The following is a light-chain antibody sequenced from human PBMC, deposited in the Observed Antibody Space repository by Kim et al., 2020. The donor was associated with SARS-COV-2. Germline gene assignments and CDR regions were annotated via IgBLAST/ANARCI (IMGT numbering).Light chain of an antibody. Sequence: TVTSACSRSSGSIASHYVQWYQRRPGSSPTTVIYEDNHRPSGVPDRFSGSIDSSSNSASPTISGLKTEDEADYYCQSYDYSNRGVFGGGTQLTVL. CDR1: SGSIASHY. CDR3: QSYDYSNRGV. CDR2: EDN. J-gene: IGLJ3*02. V-gene: IGLV6-57*01.